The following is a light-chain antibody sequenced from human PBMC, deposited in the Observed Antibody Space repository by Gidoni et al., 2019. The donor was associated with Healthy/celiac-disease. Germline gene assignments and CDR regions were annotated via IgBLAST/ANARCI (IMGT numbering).Light chain of an antibody. J-gene: IGKJ3*01. Sequence: DIVMTQSPDSLAVSLGERATINCQSSQSVLYSSNNKNYLAWYQQKPGQPPKLLIYWASTWESGVPDRFSGSGSGTDFTLTISSLQAEDVAVYYCQQYYSTPFTFGPGTKVDIK. CDR3: QQYYSTPFT. V-gene: IGKV4-1*01. CDR2: WAS. CDR1: QSVLYSSNNKNY.